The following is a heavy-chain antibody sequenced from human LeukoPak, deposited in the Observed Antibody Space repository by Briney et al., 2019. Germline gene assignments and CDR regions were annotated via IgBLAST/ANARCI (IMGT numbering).Heavy chain of an antibody. CDR3: AMEYYYDSSGFSAHDAFDI. Sequence: GGSLRLSCAASGLTFSSYSMNWVRQAPGKGLEWVSSISSSSSYIYYADSVKGRFTISRDNAKNSLYLQMNSLRAEDTAVYYCAMEYYYDSSGFSAHDAFDIWGQGTMVTVSS. J-gene: IGHJ3*02. D-gene: IGHD3-22*01. V-gene: IGHV3-21*01. CDR2: ISSSSSYI. CDR1: GLTFSSYS.